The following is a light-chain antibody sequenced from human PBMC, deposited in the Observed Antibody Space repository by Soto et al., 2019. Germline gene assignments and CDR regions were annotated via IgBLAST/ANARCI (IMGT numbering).Light chain of an antibody. V-gene: IGKV1-5*01. CDR1: QSVSYW. Sequence: DIQMTQSPSTLSTSVGARVTITCRATQSVSYWLAWYQQKPGKAPNHLIYDGSTLASGVPPRFSGGGFGTEFTLNISSLQPDDSAIYYCQHYNTYSKAFGPGTRVEIK. CDR2: DGS. J-gene: IGKJ3*01. CDR3: QHYNTYSKA.